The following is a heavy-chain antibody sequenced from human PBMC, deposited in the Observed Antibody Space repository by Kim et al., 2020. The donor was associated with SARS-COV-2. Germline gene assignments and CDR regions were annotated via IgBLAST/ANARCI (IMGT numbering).Heavy chain of an antibody. J-gene: IGHJ4*01. CDR2: ISNDASNK. CDR1: GFSFTNHG. CDR3: AKDILRSYSTFDN. V-gene: IGHV3-30*18. Sequence: GGSLRLSCAASGFSFTNHGMHWVRQAPGKGLEWVSVISNDASNKYDTDYGRGSFSSSRANSKNTLYMQINSVSAKDTAVYLCAKDILRSYSTFDNWG. D-gene: IGHD5-18*01.